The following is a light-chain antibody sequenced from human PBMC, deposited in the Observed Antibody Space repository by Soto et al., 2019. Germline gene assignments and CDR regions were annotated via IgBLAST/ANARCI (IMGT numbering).Light chain of an antibody. CDR2: DNN. CDR3: ATWDDSVKGWV. Sequence: QSVLTQPPSASGTPGQRVTISCSGSSSKIGSNTVNWYQQLPGTAPKLLIYDNNQRPSGVPDRFSGSKSGTSASLAISGLQSEDEADYYCATWDDSVKGWVFGGGTKLTVL. CDR1: SSKIGSNT. V-gene: IGLV1-44*01. J-gene: IGLJ3*02.